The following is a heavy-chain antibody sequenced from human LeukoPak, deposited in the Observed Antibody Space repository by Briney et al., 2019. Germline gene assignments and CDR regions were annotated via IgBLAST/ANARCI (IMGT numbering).Heavy chain of an antibody. CDR2: INPNSGGT. D-gene: IGHD2-15*01. V-gene: IGHV1-2*04. CDR1: GYTFTGYY. J-gene: IGHJ4*02. Sequence: ASVKVSCKASGYTFTGYYMHWVRQAPGQGLEWMGWINPNSGGTNYAQKFQGWVTMTRDTSISTAYMELSRPRSDDTAVYYCARTSRGLDVAEFDYWGQGTLVTVSS. CDR3: ARTSRGLDVAEFDY.